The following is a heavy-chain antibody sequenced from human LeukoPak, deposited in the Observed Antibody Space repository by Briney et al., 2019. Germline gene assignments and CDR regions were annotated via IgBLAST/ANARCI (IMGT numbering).Heavy chain of an antibody. CDR1: GFTFSSHA. J-gene: IGHJ4*02. CDR2: FTAGGINT. V-gene: IGHV3-23*01. CDR3: AKSPSYCRGDCYSTFEY. D-gene: IGHD2-21*02. Sequence: GGTLRLSCSASGFTFSSHAMSWVRQAPGEGLEWVSAFTAGGINTYYADSVKGRFTISRDNSKNTLYLHMNSLRAEDTAVYYCAKSPSYCRGDCYSTFEYWGQGTLVTVSS.